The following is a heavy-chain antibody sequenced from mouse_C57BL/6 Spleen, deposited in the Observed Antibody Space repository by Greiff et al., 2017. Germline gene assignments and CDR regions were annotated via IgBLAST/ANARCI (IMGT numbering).Heavy chain of an antibody. J-gene: IGHJ2*01. Sequence: QVQLQQSGAELVKPGASVKISCKASGYAFSSYWMHWVKQRPGKGLEWIGQIYPGDGDTNYNGKFKGKATLTADKSSSTAYMQLSSLTSEDSAVYFCARRGYGSSYDYFDYWGQGTTLTVSS. CDR2: IYPGDGDT. D-gene: IGHD1-1*01. CDR3: ARRGYGSSYDYFDY. CDR1: GYAFSSYW. V-gene: IGHV1-80*01.